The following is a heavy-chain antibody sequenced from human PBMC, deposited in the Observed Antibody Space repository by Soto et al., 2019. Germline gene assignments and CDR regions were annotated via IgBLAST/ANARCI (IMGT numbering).Heavy chain of an antibody. CDR3: ARDPEVTGGAFDI. J-gene: IGHJ3*02. V-gene: IGHV4-59*12. CDR2: IYYSGST. Sequence: KASETLSLTCTVSGGSITNYYWSWIRQPPGKGLQWIGYIYYSGSTNYNPSLKSRVTISVDTSKNQFSLKLSSVTAADTAVYYCARDPEVTGGAFDIWGQGTMVTVSS. CDR1: GGSITNYY. D-gene: IGHD2-21*02.